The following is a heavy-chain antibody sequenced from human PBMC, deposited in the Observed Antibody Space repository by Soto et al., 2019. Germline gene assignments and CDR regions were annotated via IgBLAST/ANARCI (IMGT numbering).Heavy chain of an antibody. V-gene: IGHV3-23*01. CDR1: GFSFSSYV. J-gene: IGHJ4*02. Sequence: ESGGGLVQSGGSLRLSCTASGFSFSSYVMSWVRQAPGKGLEWVSEISADDGSTYYADSVKGRFTISRDNSKNTVDLQMNSLRADDTAVYYCAKAGYSFFFDYWGQGTLVTVSS. CDR3: AKAGYSFFFDY. CDR2: ISADDGST. D-gene: IGHD5-18*01.